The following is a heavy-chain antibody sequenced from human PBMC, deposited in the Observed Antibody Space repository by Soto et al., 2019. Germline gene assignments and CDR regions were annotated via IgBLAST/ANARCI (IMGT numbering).Heavy chain of an antibody. Sequence: PGGSLRLSCAASGFTFSSYSMNWVRQAPGKGLEWVSSISSSSSYIYYADSAKGRFTISRDNAKNSLYLQMNSLRAEDTAVYYCARTIRATVTTGGYWGQGTLVTVSS. CDR2: ISSSSSYI. V-gene: IGHV3-21*01. J-gene: IGHJ4*02. CDR1: GFTFSSYS. D-gene: IGHD4-17*01. CDR3: ARTIRATVTTGGY.